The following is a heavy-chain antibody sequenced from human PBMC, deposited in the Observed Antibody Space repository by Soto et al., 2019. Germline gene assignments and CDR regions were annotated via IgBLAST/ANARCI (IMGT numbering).Heavy chain of an antibody. J-gene: IGHJ4*02. CDR1: GFTFGDYA. CDR2: IRSKAYGGTT. D-gene: IGHD6-19*01. CDR3: TRAAGAVAGISFRPLDPEA. Sequence: GSLRLSCTASGFTFGDYAMSWFRQAPGKGLEWVGFIRSKAYGGTTEYAASVKGRFTISRDDSKSIAYLQMNSLKTEDTAVYYCTRAAGAVAGISFRPLDPEAWGQGTLVTVSS. V-gene: IGHV3-49*03.